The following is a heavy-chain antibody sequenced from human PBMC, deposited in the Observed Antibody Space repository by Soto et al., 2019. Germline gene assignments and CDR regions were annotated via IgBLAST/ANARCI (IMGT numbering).Heavy chain of an antibody. D-gene: IGHD3-22*01. J-gene: IGHJ4*02. CDR2: MNPNSGNT. CDR3: TRRARIGKQLWLPFDS. Sequence: QVQLVQSGAEVKKPGASVMVSCKASGYTFRDYDINWVRQASGQGLEWMGWMNPNSGNTAYAQKFQGRVTMTGDTTTNTACMELPSLTSADTAVDYCTRRARIGKQLWLPFDSWAQGTLVTVSS. V-gene: IGHV1-8*01. CDR1: GYTFRDYD.